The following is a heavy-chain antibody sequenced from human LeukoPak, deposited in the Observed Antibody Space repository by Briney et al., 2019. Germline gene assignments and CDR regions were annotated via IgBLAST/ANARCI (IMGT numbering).Heavy chain of an antibody. CDR1: GGSISSYY. D-gene: IGHD1-26*01. V-gene: IGHV4-4*07. CDR3: ARDLPAGATRGFGYYFDY. Sequence: SETLSLTCTVSGGSISSYYWSWIRQPAGKGLEWIGRIYTSGSTNYNPSLKSRVTMSVDTSKNQFSLKLSSVTAADTAVYYRARDLPAGATRGFGYYFDYWGQGTLVTVSS. CDR2: IYTSGST. J-gene: IGHJ4*02.